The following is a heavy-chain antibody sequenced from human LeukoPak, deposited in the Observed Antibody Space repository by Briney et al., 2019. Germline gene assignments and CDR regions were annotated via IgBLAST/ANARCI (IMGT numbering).Heavy chain of an antibody. V-gene: IGHV6-1*01. CDR1: GDSVSSNSAG. CDR3: ARHFTGGYSYGSIDF. J-gene: IGHJ4*02. D-gene: IGHD5-18*01. Sequence: SQTLSLTCAISGDSVSSNSAGWNWIRQSPSRGLEWLGRTYYRSKWYNDFAPSVRNRITINPDTSKNQFSLQLNSVTAADTAVYYCARHFTGGYSYGSIDFWGQGTLVTVSS. CDR2: TYYRSKWYN.